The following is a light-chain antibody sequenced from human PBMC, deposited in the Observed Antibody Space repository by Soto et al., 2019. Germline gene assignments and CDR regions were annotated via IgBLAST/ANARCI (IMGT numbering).Light chain of an antibody. Sequence: DIQMTQSPSTLPASVGDRVTITCRASQSIGRWLAWYQQKPGKAPKVLIYDASTLKSGVPSRFSGSGSGTDFTLTISSLQPDDFAIYYCQQYNSYWTFGQGTKVDI. CDR1: QSIGRW. CDR3: QQYNSYWT. V-gene: IGKV1-5*01. CDR2: DAS. J-gene: IGKJ1*01.